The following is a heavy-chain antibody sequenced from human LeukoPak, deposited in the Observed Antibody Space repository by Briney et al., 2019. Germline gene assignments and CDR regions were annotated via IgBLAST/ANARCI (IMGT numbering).Heavy chain of an antibody. D-gene: IGHD5-24*01. V-gene: IGHV3-7*01. J-gene: IGHJ4*02. CDR2: FKEDGSET. CDR3: ARETPRRGETRDGYR. CDR1: GFIFKKYW. Sequence: GGSLRLSCAASGFIFKKYWMNWVRQVPGKGLECLANFKEDGSETYYADSVKGRFTISRDNPKNLLFLQINSLRVEDTAVYYCARETPRRGETRDGYRWGQGTVVTVSS.